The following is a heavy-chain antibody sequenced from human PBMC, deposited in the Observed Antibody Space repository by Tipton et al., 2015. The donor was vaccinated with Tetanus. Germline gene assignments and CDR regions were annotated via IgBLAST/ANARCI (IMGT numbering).Heavy chain of an antibody. J-gene: IGHJ4*02. CDR1: GFTVSSNY. D-gene: IGHD3-10*01. CDR2: IYSGGST. V-gene: IGHV3-53*01. Sequence: SLRLSCAASGFTVSSNYMSWVRQAPGKGLEWVSVIYSGGSTYYADSVKGRFTISRDNSKNTLYLQMNSLRAEDTAVYYCARGPVTMVRGVIMGGFDYWGQGTLVTVSS. CDR3: ARGPVTMVRGVIMGGFDY.